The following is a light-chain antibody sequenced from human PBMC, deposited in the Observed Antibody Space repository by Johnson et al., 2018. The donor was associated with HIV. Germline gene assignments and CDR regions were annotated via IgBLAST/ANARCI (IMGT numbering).Light chain of an antibody. J-gene: IGLJ1*01. Sequence: QSVLSQPPSVSAAPGQKVTISCSGSSSNIGRNYVSWYQQLPGTAPKLLIFDNNKRPSGIPDRFSASKSGTSATLGITGLQTGDEADYYCGTWDSSRRAYVFGTGTKVTVL. CDR1: SSNIGRNY. CDR2: DNN. CDR3: GTWDSSRRAYV. V-gene: IGLV1-51*01.